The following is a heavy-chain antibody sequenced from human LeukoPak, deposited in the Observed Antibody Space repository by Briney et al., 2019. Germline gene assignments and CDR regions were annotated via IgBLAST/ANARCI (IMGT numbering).Heavy chain of an antibody. CDR2: ISGSGGST. CDR1: GFTFSSYA. Sequence: GGSLRLSCAASGFTFSSYAMSWVRQAPGKGLEWVSAISGSGGSTYYADSVKGRFTISRDNSKNTLYLQMNSLRAEDTAVYYCARGLPSGIAAAGDAFDIWGQGTMVTVSS. CDR3: ARGLPSGIAAAGDAFDI. J-gene: IGHJ3*02. V-gene: IGHV3-23*01. D-gene: IGHD6-13*01.